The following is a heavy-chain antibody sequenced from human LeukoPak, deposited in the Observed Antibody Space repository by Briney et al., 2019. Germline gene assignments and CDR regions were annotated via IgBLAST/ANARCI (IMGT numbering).Heavy chain of an antibody. CDR3: APGGGGPRCRD. CDR1: GGSFSGYY. D-gene: IGHD3-16*01. V-gene: IGHV4-34*01. Sequence: SETLSLTCAVSGGSFSGYYWSWIRQPPGKGLEWIGEINHSGSTNYNPSLKSRLTISVDTTKNKFPLKLSSVTAADTAVYYCAPGGGGPRCRDWGQGTLVTVSS. J-gene: IGHJ4*02. CDR2: INHSGST.